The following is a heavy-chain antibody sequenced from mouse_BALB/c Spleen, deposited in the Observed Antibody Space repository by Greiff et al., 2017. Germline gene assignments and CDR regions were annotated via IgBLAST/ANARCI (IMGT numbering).Heavy chain of an antibody. CDR1: GFTFSDYY. CDR3: AREHEGASWFAY. Sequence: EVQLQESGGGLVKPGGSLKLSCAASGFTFSDYYMYWVRQTPEKRLEWVATISDGGSYTYYPDSVKGRFTISRDNAKNNLYLQLSSLKSEDTAMYYCAREHEGASWFAYWGQGTLVTVSA. CDR2: ISDGGSYT. V-gene: IGHV5-4*02. J-gene: IGHJ3*01.